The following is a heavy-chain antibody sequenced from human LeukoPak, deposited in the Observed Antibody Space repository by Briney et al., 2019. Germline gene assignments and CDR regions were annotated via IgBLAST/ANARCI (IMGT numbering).Heavy chain of an antibody. CDR2: IYYSGST. CDR3: ARVPYSSGWHDY. V-gene: IGHV4-59*12. J-gene: IGHJ4*02. CDR1: GGSISSYY. D-gene: IGHD6-19*01. Sequence: PSETLSLTCTVSGGSISSYYWSWIRQPPGKGLEWIGYIYYSGSTNYNPSLKSRVTISVDTSKNQFSLKLSSVTAADTAVYYCARVPYSSGWHDYWGQGTLVTVSS.